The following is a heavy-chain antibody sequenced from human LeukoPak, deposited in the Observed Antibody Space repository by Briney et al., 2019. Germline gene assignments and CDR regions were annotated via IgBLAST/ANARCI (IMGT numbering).Heavy chain of an antibody. V-gene: IGHV3-9*01. D-gene: IGHD6-19*01. CDR1: GFTFDDYA. CDR2: ISWNSGSI. J-gene: IGHJ4*02. Sequence: GGSLRLSCAASGFTFDDYAMHWVRQAPGKGLEWVSGISWNSGSIGYADSVKGRFTISRDNAKNSLYLQMNSLRAEDTALYYCAKDIGIEVAGTFDYWGQGTLVTVSS. CDR3: AKDIGIEVAGTFDY.